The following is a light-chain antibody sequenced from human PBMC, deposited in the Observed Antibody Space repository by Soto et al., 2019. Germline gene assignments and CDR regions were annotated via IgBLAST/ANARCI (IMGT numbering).Light chain of an antibody. Sequence: DIVMTQSPDSLAVSLGERATINCKSSQSVLYSSNNKNYLAWYQQQPGQPPKLLIYWASTRESGVPDRFSGSASGTDFPLTISSLQAEDVAVYYCQQYYSTRTFGQGTKVEIK. CDR2: WAS. CDR3: QQYYSTRT. V-gene: IGKV4-1*01. J-gene: IGKJ1*01. CDR1: QSVLYSSNNKNY.